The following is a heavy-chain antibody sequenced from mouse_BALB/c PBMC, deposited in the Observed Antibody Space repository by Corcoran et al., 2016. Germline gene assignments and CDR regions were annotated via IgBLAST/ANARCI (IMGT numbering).Heavy chain of an antibody. CDR3: ARDYYGSSYFDY. CDR2: ISYDGSN. CDR1: GYSITSGYY. Sequence: DVQLQESGPGLVKPSQSLSLTCSVTGYSITSGYYWNWIRQFPGNKLEWMGYISYDGSNNYNPSLKNRISITRDTSKNQFFLKLNSVTTEDPATYYCARDYYGSSYFDYWGQGTTLTVSS. D-gene: IGHD1-1*01. J-gene: IGHJ2*01. V-gene: IGHV3-6*02.